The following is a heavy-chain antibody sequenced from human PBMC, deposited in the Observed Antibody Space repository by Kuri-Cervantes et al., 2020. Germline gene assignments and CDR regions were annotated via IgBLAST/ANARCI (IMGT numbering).Heavy chain of an antibody. CDR2: IWYDGSNK. CDR3: ARAGSDGFGFDY. J-gene: IGHJ4*02. CDR1: GFTSSSYG. V-gene: IGHV3-33*08. Sequence: LSLTCAASGFTSSSYGMHWVRQAPGKGLEWVAVIWYDGSNKYYADSVKGRFTISRDNSKNTLYLQMNSLRAEDTAVYYCARAGSDGFGFDYWGQGTLVTVSS. D-gene: IGHD3-16*01.